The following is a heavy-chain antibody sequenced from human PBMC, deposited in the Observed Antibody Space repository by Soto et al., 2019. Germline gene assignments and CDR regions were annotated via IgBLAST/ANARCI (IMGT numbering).Heavy chain of an antibody. Sequence: QLQLQESGPGLVKPSETLSLTCTVSGGSISSSNYYWGWIRQPPGKGLEWIGSIYYSGSTYYNPSLKCRVPISVDTSKNQFSLKLSSVTAADTAVYYCARQRRSAVTGTDNWGQGTLVTVSS. D-gene: IGHD6-19*01. CDR2: IYYSGST. CDR3: ARQRRSAVTGTDN. J-gene: IGHJ4*02. CDR1: GGSISSSNYY. V-gene: IGHV4-39*01.